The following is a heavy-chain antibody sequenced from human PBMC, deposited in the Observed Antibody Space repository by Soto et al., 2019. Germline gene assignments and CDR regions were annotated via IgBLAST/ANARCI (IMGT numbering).Heavy chain of an antibody. V-gene: IGHV4-31*03. D-gene: IGHD2-15*01. Sequence: QVQLQESGPGLVKPSQTLSLTCTVSGGSISSGGYYWSWIRQHPGKGLEWIGYIYYSGSTYYNPSLKRRVTISLDTSKNQFSLKLSSVTAAATAVYYCARDRLLRNYYYYGMDVWGQGTTVTVSS. CDR1: GGSISSGGYY. CDR3: ARDRLLRNYYYYGMDV. CDR2: IYYSGST. J-gene: IGHJ6*02.